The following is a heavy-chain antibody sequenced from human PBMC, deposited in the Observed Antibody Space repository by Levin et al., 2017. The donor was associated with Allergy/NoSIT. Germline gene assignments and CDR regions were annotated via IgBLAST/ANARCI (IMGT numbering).Heavy chain of an antibody. V-gene: IGHV3-23*01. D-gene: IGHD3-3*01. Sequence: SGGSLRLSCAASGFTFSSYAMSWVRQAPGKGLEWVSAISGSGGSTYYADSVKGRFTISRDNSKNTLYLQMNSLRAEDTAVYYCAKRSSLRFLEWWAYYYYGMDVWGQGTTVTVSS. J-gene: IGHJ6*02. CDR3: AKRSSLRFLEWWAYYYYGMDV. CDR1: GFTFSSYA. CDR2: ISGSGGST.